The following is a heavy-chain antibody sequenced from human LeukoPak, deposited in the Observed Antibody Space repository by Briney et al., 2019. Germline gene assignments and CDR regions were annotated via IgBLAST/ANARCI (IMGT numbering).Heavy chain of an antibody. J-gene: IGHJ4*02. D-gene: IGHD6-19*01. CDR1: GFTFSSYG. CDR2: ISGSGTRT. Sequence: GGSLRLSCAASGFTFSSYGMTWVRQAPGKGLEWVSGISGSGTRTDYADSVKGQFTISRDNSKNTLFLQMNSLRAEDTAVYYCAREYSSGWYLPDYWGQGTLVTVSS. CDR3: AREYSSGWYLPDY. V-gene: IGHV3-23*01.